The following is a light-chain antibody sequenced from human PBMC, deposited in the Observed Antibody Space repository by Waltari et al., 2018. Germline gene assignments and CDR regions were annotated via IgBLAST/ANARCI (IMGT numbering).Light chain of an antibody. CDR2: DTS. CDR1: QSVSGN. J-gene: IGKJ4*01. Sequence: EIVLTQSPATVSLSPGERATLSCRASQSVSGNLAWYQQKPGQAPRLLIYDTSNRATGIPARFSGSGSGTDFTLTISSLEPEDFAVYYCQQRFSWPPLTFGGGTKVEVK. CDR3: QQRFSWPPLT. V-gene: IGKV3-11*01.